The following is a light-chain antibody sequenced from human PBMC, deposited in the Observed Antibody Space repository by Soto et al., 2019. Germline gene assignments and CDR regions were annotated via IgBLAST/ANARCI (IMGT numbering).Light chain of an antibody. V-gene: IGKV1-5*01. CDR3: QQYNTYL. Sequence: DVQVTQSPSALSASLXDRVIITCRASQSISSWLAWYQQKPGKAPKLLIYDASSLENGVPSRFSGSESGTEFTLTISSLQPDDFATYYCQQYNTYLFGQGTKVDI. CDR1: QSISSW. CDR2: DAS. J-gene: IGKJ1*01.